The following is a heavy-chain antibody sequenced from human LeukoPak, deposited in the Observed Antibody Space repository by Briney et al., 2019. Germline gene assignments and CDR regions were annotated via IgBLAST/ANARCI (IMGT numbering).Heavy chain of an antibody. CDR1: GFTFSSFW. D-gene: IGHD5-24*01. V-gene: IGHV3-7*01. CDR3: ARDGYNYVLDC. J-gene: IGHJ4*02. CDR2: IKQDGSEK. Sequence: GGPLRLSCTTSGFTFSSFWMSWVRQPPARGLEWVANIKQDGSEKYYVESVKGRFTISRDNAKNSLSLQMDSLRADDTAVYYCARDGYNYVLDCWGQGTLVTVSS.